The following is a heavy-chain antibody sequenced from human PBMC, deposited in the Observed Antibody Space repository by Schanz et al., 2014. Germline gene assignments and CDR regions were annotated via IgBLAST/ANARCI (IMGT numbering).Heavy chain of an antibody. CDR3: ARAAGPVDY. CDR2: IYYSGNT. CDR1: GASISSTTYY. V-gene: IGHV4-39*01. D-gene: IGHD6-13*01. J-gene: IGHJ4*02. Sequence: QLQLQESGPGLVTPSETLALTCSVSGASISSTTYYWGWVRHPPGKGLGWFGNIYYSGNTYYNPSLGSRFTVSIDPSRNQFSRTLTSVTAADTAVYYCARAAGPVDYWGQGTLVTVSS.